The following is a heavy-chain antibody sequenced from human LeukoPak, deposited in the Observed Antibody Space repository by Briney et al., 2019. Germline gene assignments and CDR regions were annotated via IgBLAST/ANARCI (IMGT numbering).Heavy chain of an antibody. CDR1: GFTFSSYA. J-gene: IGHJ4*02. V-gene: IGHV3-23*01. CDR2: INSGGST. Sequence: PGGSLRLSCAASGFTFSSYAMSWVRQAPGKGLEWVSTINSGGSTYYADSVKGRFTISRDNAKNSLFLQMNSLRVEDTAVYYCARDRGYSNFDYWGQGTLLTVSS. CDR3: ARDRGYSNFDY. D-gene: IGHD4-11*01.